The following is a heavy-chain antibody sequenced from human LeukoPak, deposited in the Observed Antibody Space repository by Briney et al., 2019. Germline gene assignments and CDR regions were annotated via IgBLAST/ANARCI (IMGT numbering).Heavy chain of an antibody. V-gene: IGHV4-59*12. Sequence: SETLSLTCTVSGGSISSYYWSWIRQPPGKGLEWIGYIYHSGSTYYNPSLKSRVTISVDRSKNQFSLKLNSVTAADTAVYYCARGYGGNTEDYYYYYMDVWGKGTTVTVSS. CDR1: GGSISSYY. D-gene: IGHD4-23*01. CDR2: IYHSGST. J-gene: IGHJ6*03. CDR3: ARGYGGNTEDYYYYYMDV.